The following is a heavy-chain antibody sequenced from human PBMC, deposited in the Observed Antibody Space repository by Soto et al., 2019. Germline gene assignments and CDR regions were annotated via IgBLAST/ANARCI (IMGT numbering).Heavy chain of an antibody. CDR2: INDRGSI. J-gene: IGHJ2*01. D-gene: IGHD3-9*01. CDR3: ARESHDMLTGPPWVWYFDL. CDR1: GGSFRGYY. Sequence: QVQLQQWGAGPLRPLETLSLTCGVSGGSFRGYYWAWIRQSPGKGLEWIGEINDRGSINYNPSLKSRVRISVDTSKNHYSLNLRSVTAADTAVYYCARESHDMLTGPPWVWYFDLWGRGTLVTVSS. V-gene: IGHV4-34*01.